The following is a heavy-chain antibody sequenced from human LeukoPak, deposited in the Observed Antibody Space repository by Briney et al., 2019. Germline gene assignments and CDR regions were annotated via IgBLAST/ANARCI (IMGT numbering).Heavy chain of an antibody. CDR1: GYTFTSYA. J-gene: IGHJ4*02. Sequence: GASVKVSCKAPGYTFTSYAMHWVRQAPGQRLEWMGWINAGNGNTKYSQKFQGRVTITRDTSASTAYMELSSLRSEDTAVYYCARDLPYSSGWLGYWGQGTLVTVSS. V-gene: IGHV1-3*01. CDR2: INAGNGNT. D-gene: IGHD6-19*01. CDR3: ARDLPYSSGWLGY.